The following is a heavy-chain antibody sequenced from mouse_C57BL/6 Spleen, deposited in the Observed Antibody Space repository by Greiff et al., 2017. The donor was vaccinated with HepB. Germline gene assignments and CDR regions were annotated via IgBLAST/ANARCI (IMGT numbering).Heavy chain of an antibody. CDR1: GYTFTDYY. J-gene: IGHJ2*01. CDR2: INPNNGGT. V-gene: IGHV1-26*01. D-gene: IGHD1-1*01. Sequence: EVQLQQSGPELVKPGASVKISCKASGYTFTDYYMNWVKQSHGKSLEWIGDINPNNGGTSYNQKFKGKATLTVDKSSSTAYMELRSLTSEDSAVYYCASAYYGSRTLFDYWGQGTTLTVSS. CDR3: ASAYYGSRTLFDY.